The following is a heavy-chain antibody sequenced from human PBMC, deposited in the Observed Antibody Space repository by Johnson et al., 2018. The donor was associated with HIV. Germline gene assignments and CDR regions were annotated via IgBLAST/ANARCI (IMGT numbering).Heavy chain of an antibody. Sequence: VLLLESGGGLAQPGGSLRLSCVASGFTFSSYDMHWVRQATGKGLEWVSGIGTAGDTYYPGSVKGRFTISRENAKNSLYLQMNSLRAEDTAVYYCARGDYYDSSGFFIDAFDIWGQGTVVTVSS. CDR3: ARGDYYDSSGFFIDAFDI. V-gene: IGHV3-13*01. CDR1: GFTFSSYD. CDR2: IGTAGDT. D-gene: IGHD3-22*01. J-gene: IGHJ3*02.